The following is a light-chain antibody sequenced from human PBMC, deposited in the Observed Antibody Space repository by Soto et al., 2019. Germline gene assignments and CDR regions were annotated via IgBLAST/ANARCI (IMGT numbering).Light chain of an antibody. V-gene: IGKV1-33*01. CDR3: QQPYNRPDVT. CDR2: ATS. CDR1: QDSNTF. Sequence: DIQLTQSPPSLSSSVGDRVTVSCQASQDSNTFLNWFQQRPGEAPKLLIYATSNLEPGVPSRFSGRQSGTDFILSISSLQPEDVATYYCQQPYNRPDVTFGPGTKVNI. J-gene: IGKJ3*01.